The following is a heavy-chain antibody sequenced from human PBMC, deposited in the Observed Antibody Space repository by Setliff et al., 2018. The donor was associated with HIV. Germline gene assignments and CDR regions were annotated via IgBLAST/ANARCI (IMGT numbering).Heavy chain of an antibody. CDR3: ARDFGGYCSSMSCPGLFDP. Sequence: GASVKVSCKASGGTFSNYGMSWVRQAPGQGLEWMGGIIPISGTANYAQKFQGRVTITTDEATSTAYMELSGLRSEDTAVYYCARDFGGYCSSMSCPGLFDPWGQGTLGTVSA. D-gene: IGHD2-2*01. J-gene: IGHJ5*02. V-gene: IGHV1-69*05. CDR2: IIPISGTA. CDR1: GGTFSNYG.